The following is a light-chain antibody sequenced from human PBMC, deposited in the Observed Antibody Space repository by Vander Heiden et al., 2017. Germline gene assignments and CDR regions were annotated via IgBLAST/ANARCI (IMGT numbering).Light chain of an antibody. J-gene: IGKJ2*01. V-gene: IGKV1-39*01. CDR1: QSISTS. Sequence: IEMTQSPSSLSASVGDRVTITCRASQSISTSLNWYQQKPGKAPKLLMYLASSLQSGVPSRLSRSGSGTDFTLTMMSIRPEDFTTYYSQECYASAPTLGQWTKLEIK. CDR2: LAS. CDR3: QECYASAPT.